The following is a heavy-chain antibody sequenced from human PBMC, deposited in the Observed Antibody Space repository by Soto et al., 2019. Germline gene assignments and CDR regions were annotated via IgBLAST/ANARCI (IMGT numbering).Heavy chain of an antibody. CDR3: ARDNSMTVAGQKNWHFDP. V-gene: IGHV1-46*01. Sequence: QAQLVQSGAEVKKPGASVKVSCKASGFTFTNHWMHWVRQAPGQGLEWMGVINPSGQTTFYAPRFQGRAIMTMDTSTSTVYLDLGSLRSEDTAIYYCARDNSMTVAGQKNWHFDPWGRGTLVTVSA. J-gene: IGHJ2*01. CDR1: GFTFTNHW. CDR2: INPSGQTT. D-gene: IGHD6-19*01.